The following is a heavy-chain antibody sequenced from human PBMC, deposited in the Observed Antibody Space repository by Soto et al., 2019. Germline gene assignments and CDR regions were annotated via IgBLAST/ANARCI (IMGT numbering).Heavy chain of an antibody. CDR3: ARESSHYDILTGYLTTAFDY. D-gene: IGHD3-9*01. V-gene: IGHV3-7*03. CDR1: GFTFSSYC. CDR2: IKQDGSEK. J-gene: IGHJ4*02. Sequence: GGSLSLSCAASGFTFSSYCMILVRQAPGKGLEWVANIKQDGSEKYYVDSVKGRFTISRDNAKNSLYLQMNSLRAEDTAVYYCARESSHYDILTGYLTTAFDYWGQGTLVTVSS.